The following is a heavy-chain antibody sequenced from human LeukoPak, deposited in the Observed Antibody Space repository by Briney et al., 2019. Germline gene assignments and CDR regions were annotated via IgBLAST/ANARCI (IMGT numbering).Heavy chain of an antibody. CDR2: FSRSGTDT. CDR1: GFTLGSSA. CDR3: AKGPLGSWYYFDY. Sequence: GGSLRLSCAASGFTLGSSAMSWVRQAPGKGPEWVSTFSRSGTDTYYADSVRGRFTIFRDNSKNTLYLQMNSLRAEDTAVYYCAKGPLGSWYYFDYWGQGTLVTVSS. J-gene: IGHJ4*02. D-gene: IGHD6-13*01. V-gene: IGHV3-23*01.